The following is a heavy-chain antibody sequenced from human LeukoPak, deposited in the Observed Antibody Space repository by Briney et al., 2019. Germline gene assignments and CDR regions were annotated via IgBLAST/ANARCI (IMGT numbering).Heavy chain of an antibody. Sequence: GGALRRSCAASGFTFSSYEMNWVRQAPGKGLEGVSYISSSGNTIYYADSVKGRFTISRDNAKNSLYLQMNSLRAEDTAVYYCARDETAVVVPAAMGYYGMDVWGKGTTVTVSS. D-gene: IGHD2-2*01. CDR2: ISSSGNTI. CDR1: GFTFSSYE. J-gene: IGHJ6*04. V-gene: IGHV3-48*03. CDR3: ARDETAVVVPAAMGYYGMDV.